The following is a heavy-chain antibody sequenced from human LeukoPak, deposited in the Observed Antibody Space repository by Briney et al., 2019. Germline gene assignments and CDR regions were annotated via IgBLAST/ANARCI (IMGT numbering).Heavy chain of an antibody. V-gene: IGHV1-46*01. CDR3: ARVTKVLGVVPAIYYFDY. CDR1: GYTFTSYY. J-gene: IGHJ4*02. D-gene: IGHD2-2*01. CDR2: INPSGGST. Sequence: ASVKVSCKASGYTFTSYYMHWVRQAPGQGLEWMGIINPSGGSTSYAQKFQGRVTMTRDTSTSTVYMELSSLRSEDTAVYYCARVTKVLGVVPAIYYFDYWGQGTLVTVSS.